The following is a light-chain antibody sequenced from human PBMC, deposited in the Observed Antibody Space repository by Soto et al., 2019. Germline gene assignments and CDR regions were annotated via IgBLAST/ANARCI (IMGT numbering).Light chain of an antibody. CDR1: QRVSSGY. CDR2: GAS. Sequence: EIVLTQSPGTLSLSPGERATLSCRASQRVSSGYLAWYQQKPGQAPRLLIYGASNRATDIPDRFSGRGSGTDFTLTISRLEPEDSAVYYCQQRSNWPSITFGQGTRLVIK. J-gene: IGKJ5*01. V-gene: IGKV3D-20*02. CDR3: QQRSNWPSIT.